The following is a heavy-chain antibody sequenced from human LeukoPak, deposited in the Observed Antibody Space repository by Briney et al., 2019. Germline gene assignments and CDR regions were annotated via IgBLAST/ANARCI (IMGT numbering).Heavy chain of an antibody. CDR2: IYYSGST. D-gene: IGHD3-10*01. Sequence: SETLSLTCTVYGGSISRYFWSWIRQPPGKGLEWIGEIYYSGSTNYNPSLQSRVTISVDTSKNQFSLKLSSVTAADTAVYYCARPYTRIRRTKGIKGTDYWGQGTLVTVSS. CDR3: ARPYTRIRRTKGIKGTDY. CDR1: GGSISRYF. J-gene: IGHJ4*02. V-gene: IGHV4-59*12.